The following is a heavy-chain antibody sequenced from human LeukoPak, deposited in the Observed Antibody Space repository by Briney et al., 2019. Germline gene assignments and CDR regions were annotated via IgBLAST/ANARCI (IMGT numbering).Heavy chain of an antibody. D-gene: IGHD3-10*01. CDR2: ISYDGSNK. Sequence: GGSLRLSCAASGFTFSSYWMSWVRQAPGKGLEWVAVISYDGSNKYYADSVKGRFTISRDNSKNTLYLQMNSLRAEDTAVYYCAKDLSYYGSGSYLVWGQGTLVTVSS. CDR1: GFTFSSYW. V-gene: IGHV3-30*18. J-gene: IGHJ4*02. CDR3: AKDLSYYGSGSYLV.